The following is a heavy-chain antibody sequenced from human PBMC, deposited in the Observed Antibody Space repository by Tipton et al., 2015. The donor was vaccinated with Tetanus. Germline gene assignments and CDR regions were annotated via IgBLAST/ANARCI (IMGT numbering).Heavy chain of an antibody. CDR3: AGAAGGGRRINGPAGIDY. D-gene: IGHD1-20*01. CDR1: GGAFSSSA. Sequence: QSGAEVKKPGSSVKVSCKASGGAFSSSAFSWVRQAPGQGLEWMGGVIPIFRTTTYAQKFQGTVTITADKSTSTVYMDLNSLRSEDTAVYYGAGAAGGGRRINGPAGIDYWGQGTLVTVSS. J-gene: IGHJ4*02. V-gene: IGHV1-69*06. CDR2: VIPIFRTT.